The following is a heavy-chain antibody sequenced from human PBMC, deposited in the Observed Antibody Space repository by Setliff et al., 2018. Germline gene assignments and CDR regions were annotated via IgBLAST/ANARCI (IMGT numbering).Heavy chain of an antibody. CDR2: IYWHGEK. CDR3: AHKAIPSEGSTFVY. V-gene: IGHV2-5*01. CDR1: GFSLSTGGVG. Sequence: SGPTLVNPTPPLTLTCSLSGFSLSTGGVGVGWIRQPPGKGLEWLALIYWHGEKRYSPSLKSRLTITQDASKDQMVLTMTKMDPVDTATYYCAHKAIPSEGSTFVYWGQGKLVTVSS. J-gene: IGHJ4*02. D-gene: IGHD3-10*01.